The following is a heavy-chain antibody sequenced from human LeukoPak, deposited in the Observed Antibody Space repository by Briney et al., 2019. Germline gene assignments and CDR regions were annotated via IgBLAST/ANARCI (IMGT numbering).Heavy chain of an antibody. CDR2: IWNDGSYE. CDR1: GFTFSSYG. CDR3: AKPTRGSGSFLIDY. J-gene: IGHJ4*02. D-gene: IGHD1-26*01. Sequence: GRSLRLSCAASGFTFSSYGMHWVRHAPAKGLECVAVIWNDGSYEYYGDPVKGRFTISRDNSKNTLYLQMNNLRADDTAVYFCAKPTRGSGSFLIDYWGQGTLVTVSS. V-gene: IGHV3-33*03.